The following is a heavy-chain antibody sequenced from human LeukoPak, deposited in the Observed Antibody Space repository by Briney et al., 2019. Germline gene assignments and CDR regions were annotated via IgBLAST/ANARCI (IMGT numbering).Heavy chain of an antibody. D-gene: IGHD2-2*01. CDR1: GGSFSGYY. J-gene: IGHJ4*02. CDR2: INHSGST. Sequence: SETLSLTCAVYGGSFSGYYWSWIRQPPGKGLEWIGEINHSGSTNYNPSPKSRVTISVDTSKNQFSLKLSSVTAADTAVYYCARRFVVPAADIDYWGQGTLVTVSS. CDR3: ARRFVVPAADIDY. V-gene: IGHV4-34*01.